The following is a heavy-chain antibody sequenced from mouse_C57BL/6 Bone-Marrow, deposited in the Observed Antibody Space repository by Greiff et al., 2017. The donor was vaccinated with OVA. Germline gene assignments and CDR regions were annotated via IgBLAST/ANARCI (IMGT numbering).Heavy chain of an antibody. J-gene: IGHJ3*01. V-gene: IGHV5-4*01. CDR1: GFTFSSYA. D-gene: IGHD1-1*01. Sequence: VQLKESGGGLVKPGGSLKLSCAASGFTFSSYAMSWVRQTPEKRLEWVATISDGGSYTYYPDNVKGRFTISRDNAKNNLYLQMSHLKSEDTAMYYCARDLLYGSSSWFAYWGQGTLVTVSA. CDR2: ISDGGSYT. CDR3: ARDLLYGSSSWFAY.